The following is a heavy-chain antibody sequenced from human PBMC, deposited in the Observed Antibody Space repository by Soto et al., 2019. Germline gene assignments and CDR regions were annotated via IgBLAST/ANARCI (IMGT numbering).Heavy chain of an antibody. J-gene: IGHJ4*02. CDR2: IYYTGST. V-gene: IGHV4-59*01. Sequence: PSATLSLTCTFSGISISPYYWIWIRQRPGKGLDWIWYIYYTGSTKYNPSLKSRVTISLGTSRNQLSLKLRSVTAADTAVYYCTRVGGYYGDYPNFDYWGPGTLVTVSS. CDR3: TRVGGYYGDYPNFDY. CDR1: GISISPYY. D-gene: IGHD4-17*01.